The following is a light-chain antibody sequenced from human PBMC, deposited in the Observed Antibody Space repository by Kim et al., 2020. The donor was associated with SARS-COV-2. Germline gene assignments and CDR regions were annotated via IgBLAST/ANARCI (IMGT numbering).Light chain of an antibody. Sequence: EIVLTQSPGTLSLSPGERATLSCRASQSVSGNNLAWYQQKLGQAPRALIYGASSRATGIPDRFSGSGSGTDFILTITRLEPEDFAVYYCQQYGRSPYTFGQGTKLEI. CDR1: QSVSGNN. CDR2: GAS. V-gene: IGKV3-20*01. J-gene: IGKJ2*01. CDR3: QQYGRSPYT.